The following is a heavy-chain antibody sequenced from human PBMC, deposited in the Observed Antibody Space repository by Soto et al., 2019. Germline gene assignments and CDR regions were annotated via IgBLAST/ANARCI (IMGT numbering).Heavy chain of an antibody. CDR3: ARGGIVATILNGMDV. J-gene: IGHJ6*02. CDR2: IYHSGST. D-gene: IGHD5-12*01. Sequence: SETLSLTCAVSGGSISSGGYSWSWIRQPPGKGLEWIGYIYHSGSTYYNPSLKSRVTISVDRSKNQFSLKLSSVTAADTAVYYCARGGIVATILNGMDVWVQGTTVTVSS. CDR1: GGSISSGGYS. V-gene: IGHV4-30-2*01.